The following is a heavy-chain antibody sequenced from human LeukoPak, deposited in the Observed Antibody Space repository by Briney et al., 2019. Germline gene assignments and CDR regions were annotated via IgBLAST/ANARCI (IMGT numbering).Heavy chain of an antibody. CDR2: INSDGSST. J-gene: IGHJ5*02. D-gene: IGHD5-18*01. Sequence: GGSLRLSCAASGFTFSSYWMHWVRQAPGKGLVWVSRINSDGSSTSYADSVKGRFTISRDNAKNTLYLQMNSLRAEDTAVYYCARDDAGYSYDPRGWFDPWGQGTLVTVSS. V-gene: IGHV3-74*01. CDR3: ARDDAGYSYDPRGWFDP. CDR1: GFTFSSYW.